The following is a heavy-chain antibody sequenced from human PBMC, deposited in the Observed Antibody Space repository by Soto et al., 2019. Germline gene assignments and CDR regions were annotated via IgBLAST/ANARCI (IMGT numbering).Heavy chain of an antibody. Sequence: VGSLRLSCAASGFTFSDYDMSWIRQAPGKGLEWVSYISSSGSTIYYADSVKGRFTISRDNAKNSLYLQMNSLRAEDTAVYYYAKSPPDYYYYMDVWGKGTTVTVSS. V-gene: IGHV3-11*01. CDR3: AKSPPDYYYYMDV. CDR2: ISSSGSTI. J-gene: IGHJ6*03. CDR1: GFTFSDYD.